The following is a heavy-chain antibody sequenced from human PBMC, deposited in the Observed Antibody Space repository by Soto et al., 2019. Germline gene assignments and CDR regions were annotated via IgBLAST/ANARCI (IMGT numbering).Heavy chain of an antibody. CDR3: ASRIGARPY. Sequence: TLSLTCAVSGGSISSDNWWSWVRQPPGKGLEWIGEIHDSGSTNYNSSLKSRVTISVDKSKNQFSLKLSSVTAADTAMYYCASRIGARPYWGPGTLVTVSS. J-gene: IGHJ4*02. V-gene: IGHV4-4*02. D-gene: IGHD6-6*01. CDR2: IHDSGST. CDR1: GGSISSDNW.